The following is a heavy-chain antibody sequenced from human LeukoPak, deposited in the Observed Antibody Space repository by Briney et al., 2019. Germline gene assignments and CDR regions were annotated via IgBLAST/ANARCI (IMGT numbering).Heavy chain of an antibody. D-gene: IGHD3-22*01. CDR3: ARQSPNYYDSSGYYYVQYYFDY. V-gene: IGHV4-59*08. CDR2: IYYSGST. CDR1: GGSISSYY. J-gene: IGHJ4*02. Sequence: SETLSLTCTVSGGSISSYYWSWIRQPPGKGLEWIGYIYYSGSTNYNPSLKSRVTISVDTSRNQFSLKLSSVTAADTAVYYCARQSPNYYDSSGYYYVQYYFDYWGQGTPVTVSS.